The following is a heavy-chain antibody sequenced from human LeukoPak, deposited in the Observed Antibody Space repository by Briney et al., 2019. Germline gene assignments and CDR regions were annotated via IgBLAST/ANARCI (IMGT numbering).Heavy chain of an antibody. D-gene: IGHD3-22*01. V-gene: IGHV3-11*06. CDR3: ARDYYDSGGYPTLDY. CDR1: GFTFSDYY. J-gene: IGHJ4*02. CDR2: ISSSSSYT. Sequence: GGSLRLSCAASGFTFSDYYMSWIRQAAGKGLEWVSYISSSSSYTNYADSVNGRFTISRDNAKNSLYLQMNSLRAEDTAVYYCARDYYDSGGYPTLDYWGQGTLVTVSS.